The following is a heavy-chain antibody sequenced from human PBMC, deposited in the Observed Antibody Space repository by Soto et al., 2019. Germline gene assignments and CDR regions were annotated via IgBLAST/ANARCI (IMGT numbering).Heavy chain of an antibody. CDR2: IYYSGST. CDR1: GGSISSGGYY. D-gene: IGHD3-22*01. CDR3: ARFLLGTYYYDSSGYAAFDI. V-gene: IGHV4-31*03. Sequence: KPSETLSLTCTVSGGSISSGGYYWSWIRQHPGKGLEWIGYIYYSGSTYYNPSLKSRVTISVDTSKNQFSLKLSSVTAADTAVYYCARFLLGTYYYDSSGYAAFDIWGQGTMVTVSS. J-gene: IGHJ3*02.